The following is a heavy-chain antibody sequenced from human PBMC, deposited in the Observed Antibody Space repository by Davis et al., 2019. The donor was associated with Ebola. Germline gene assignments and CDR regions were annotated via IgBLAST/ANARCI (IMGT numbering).Heavy chain of an antibody. CDR1: GFTFRNHA. Sequence: HTGGSLRLSCAASGFTFRNHAMSWVRQAPGKGLVWVSRINSDGRTTAYADSVKGRFTISRDNAKNTLYLQMNTLRAEDTAVYYCARDLGMGRRVDAFDIWGQGTMVTVSS. J-gene: IGHJ3*02. CDR3: ARDLGMGRRVDAFDI. V-gene: IGHV3-74*01. CDR2: INSDGRTT. D-gene: IGHD7-27*01.